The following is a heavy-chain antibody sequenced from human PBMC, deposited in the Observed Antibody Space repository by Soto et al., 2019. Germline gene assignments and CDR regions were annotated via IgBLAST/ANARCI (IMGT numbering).Heavy chain of an antibody. J-gene: IGHJ4*01. CDR3: ARDRRRGYDNSGFYF. CDR2: INTYNGNR. V-gene: IGHV1-18*01. CDR1: GYSFSSYG. D-gene: IGHD3-22*01. Sequence: QVQLVQSGAELRKPGASVKVSCKASGYSFSSYGIHWVRQAPGQGLEWMGWINTYNGNRNFAQKFEDRVTMTTATSANTVFMELRNLKSDDTAMYYCARDRRRGYDNSGFYFWGHGTPVTVSP.